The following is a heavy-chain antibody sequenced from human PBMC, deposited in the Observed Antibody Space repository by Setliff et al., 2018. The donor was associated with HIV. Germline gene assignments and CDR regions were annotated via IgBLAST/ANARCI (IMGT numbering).Heavy chain of an antibody. CDR2: ISSGGGTI. Sequence: PGGSLRLSCAASGFTFRSYEMNWVRQAPGKGLEWVSYISSGGGTIYYADSVKGRFTISRDNAKNSLYRQMNSLRAEDTAMYYCARAFSRYKFDSWGFEIWGQGTMVTVSS. CDR1: GFTFRSYE. V-gene: IGHV3-48*03. CDR3: ARAFSRYKFDSWGFEI. J-gene: IGHJ3*02. D-gene: IGHD5-18*01.